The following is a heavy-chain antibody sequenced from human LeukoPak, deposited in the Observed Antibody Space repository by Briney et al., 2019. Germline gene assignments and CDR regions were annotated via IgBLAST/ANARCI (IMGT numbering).Heavy chain of an antibody. D-gene: IGHD1-26*01. Sequence: GASVTVSFTASGYTFTIYGISWVRQAPGQGLEWMGWISAYNGNTNYAQKLQGRVTMTTDTSTSTAYTELRSLRSDDTAVYYCARDRGWELDRRFDYWGQGTLVTVSS. V-gene: IGHV1-18*01. CDR2: ISAYNGNT. J-gene: IGHJ4*02. CDR1: GYTFTIYG. CDR3: ARDRGWELDRRFDY.